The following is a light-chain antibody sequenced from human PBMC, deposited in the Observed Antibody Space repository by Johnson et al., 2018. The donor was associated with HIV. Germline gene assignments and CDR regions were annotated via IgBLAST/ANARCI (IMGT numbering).Light chain of an antibody. CDR3: AAWDDSLNGPYV. V-gene: IGLV1-44*01. CDR2: RNN. J-gene: IGLJ1*01. CDR1: SSNIGSNT. Sequence: QSVLTQPPSVSGPPGQRVTISCSGSSSNIGSNTVNWYQQLPGTAPKLLIYRNNQRPSGVPDRFSGSKSGTSASLAISGLQAEDEADYYCAAWDDSLNGPYVFGTGTKVTVL.